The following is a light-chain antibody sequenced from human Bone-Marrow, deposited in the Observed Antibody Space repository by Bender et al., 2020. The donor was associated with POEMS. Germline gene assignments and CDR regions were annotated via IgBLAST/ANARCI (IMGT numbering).Light chain of an antibody. CDR3: CSYAGSSTFAV. V-gene: IGLV2-8*01. CDR1: SSDVGAYHY. CDR2: EVT. Sequence: QSALTQPPSASGSPGQSVTISCTGTSSDVGAYHYISWYQQHPGKAPRLMIYEVTKRPLGVPDRFSGSKSGNTASLTVSGLQAEDEAEYYCCSYAGSSTFAVFGAGTKVTVL. J-gene: IGLJ1*01.